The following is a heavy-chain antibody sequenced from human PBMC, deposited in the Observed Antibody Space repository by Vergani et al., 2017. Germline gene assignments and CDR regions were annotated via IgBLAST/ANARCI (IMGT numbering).Heavy chain of an antibody. D-gene: IGHD2-2*01. J-gene: IGHJ5*02. Sequence: QVQLEESGPGLVKPSETLSLTCTVSGGSFNTYYWSWIRQSPGKGLEWIGYIYSTGSTNYNPSLNSRVTMSVDTSKNQFSLKWRSVTAADTAVYFCARDQGYCSSTSCPGWFDPWGQGTLVTVSS. CDR1: GGSFNTYY. V-gene: IGHV4-59*13. CDR3: ARDQGYCSSTSCPGWFDP. CDR2: IYSTGST.